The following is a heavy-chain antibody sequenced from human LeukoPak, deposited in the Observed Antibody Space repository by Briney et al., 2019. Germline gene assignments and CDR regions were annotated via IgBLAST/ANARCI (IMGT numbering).Heavy chain of an antibody. V-gene: IGHV1-3*01. J-gene: IGHJ4*02. Sequence: SVKVSCKASGYTFTSYAMHWVRQAPGQRLEWMGWINAGNGNTKYSQKFQGRVTITRDTSASTAYMELSSLRSEDTAVYYCARDAVAGWAYYFDYWGQGTLVTVSS. CDR2: INAGNGNT. CDR1: GYTFTSYA. D-gene: IGHD6-19*01. CDR3: ARDAVAGWAYYFDY.